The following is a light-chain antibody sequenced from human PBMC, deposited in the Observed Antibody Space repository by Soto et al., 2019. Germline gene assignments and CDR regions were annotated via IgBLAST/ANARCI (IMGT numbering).Light chain of an antibody. V-gene: IGLV2-14*01. CDR1: SSDVGGYNY. CDR3: SSYKSSSPLVV. CDR2: EVS. Sequence: QSALTQPASVSGSPGQSITISCTGTSSDVGGYNYVSWYQQHPGKAPKLMIYEVSNRPSGVSNRFSGSKSGNTASLTISGLRAGDGADFYCSSYKSSSPLVVFGGGTKLTVL. J-gene: IGLJ2*01.